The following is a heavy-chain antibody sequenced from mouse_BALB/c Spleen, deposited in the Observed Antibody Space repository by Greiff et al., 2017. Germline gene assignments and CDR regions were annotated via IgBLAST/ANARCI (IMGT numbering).Heavy chain of an antibody. CDR2: ISSGGSYT. CDR1: GFTFSSYA. Sequence: DVKLVESGGGLVKPGGSLKLSCAASGFTFSSYAMSWVRQSPEKRLEWVAEISSGGSYTYYPDTVTGRFTISRDNAKNTLYLEMSSLRSEDTAMYYCARDGLRLRYFDVWGAGTTVTVSS. CDR3: ARDGLRLRYFDV. D-gene: IGHD1-2*01. V-gene: IGHV5-9-4*01. J-gene: IGHJ1*01.